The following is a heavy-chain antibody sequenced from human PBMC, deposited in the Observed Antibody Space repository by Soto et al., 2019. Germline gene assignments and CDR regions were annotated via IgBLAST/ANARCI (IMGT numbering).Heavy chain of an antibody. J-gene: IGHJ4*02. D-gene: IGHD4-17*01. CDR2: IVVGSGNT. V-gene: IGHV1-58*01. CDR1: GFTFTSSA. CDR3: AADPLYGDFDY. Sequence: WASVKVSCKASGFTFTSSAVQWVRQARGQRLEWIGWIVVGSGNTNYAQKFQERVTITRDMSTSTAYMELSSLRSEDTAVYYCAADPLYGDFDYWGQGTLVTVSS.